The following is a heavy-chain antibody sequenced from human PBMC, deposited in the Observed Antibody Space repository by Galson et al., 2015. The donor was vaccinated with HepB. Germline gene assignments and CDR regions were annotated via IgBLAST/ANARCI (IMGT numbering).Heavy chain of an antibody. CDR1: GFTFSSYW. V-gene: IGHV3-7*01. J-gene: IGHJ6*02. Sequence: SLRLSCAASGFTFSSYWMSWVRQAPGKGLEWVANIKQDGSEKYYVDSVKGRFTIPRDNAKNSLYLQMNSLRAEDTAVYYCARHLTTWEYYYYAMDVWGQGTTVTVSS. D-gene: IGHD4-17*01. CDR3: ARHLTTWEYYYYAMDV. CDR2: IKQDGSEK.